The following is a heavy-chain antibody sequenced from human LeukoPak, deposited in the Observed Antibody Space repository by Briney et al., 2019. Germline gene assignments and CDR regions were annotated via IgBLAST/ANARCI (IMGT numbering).Heavy chain of an antibody. Sequence: GASVKVSCKVSGYTLTELSMHWVRQAPGKGLEWMGGFDPEDGETIYAQKFQGRVTMTEDTSTATAYMELSSLRSEDTAVYYCATTPGAAAGWFDPWGQGTLVTVSS. V-gene: IGHV1-24*01. D-gene: IGHD6-13*01. CDR2: FDPEDGET. CDR1: GYTLTELS. J-gene: IGHJ5*02. CDR3: ATTPGAAAGWFDP.